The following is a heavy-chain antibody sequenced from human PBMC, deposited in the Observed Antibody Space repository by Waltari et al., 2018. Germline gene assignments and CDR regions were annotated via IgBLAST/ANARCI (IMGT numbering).Heavy chain of an antibody. CDR1: ALTCRTYW. CDR2: INPDGRTT. CDR3: ARSMNYGPDY. J-gene: IGHJ4*02. Sequence: EGQLVESGGDLVQPGGSLRLSCAASALTCRTYWMHWVRQAPGKGLVWVARINPDGRTTTYADSVRGRFSISRDNAKNTLYLQMNSLTVEDTAVYFCARSMNYGPDYWGRGTLVTVSS. D-gene: IGHD3-10*01. V-gene: IGHV3-74*01.